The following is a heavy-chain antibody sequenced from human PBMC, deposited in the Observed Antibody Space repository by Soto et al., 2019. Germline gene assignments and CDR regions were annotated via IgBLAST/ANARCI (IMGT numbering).Heavy chain of an antibody. J-gene: IGHJ4*02. CDR1: GFSFTSYW. CDR3: ARHNGFDPYSIAY. V-gene: IGHV5-51*01. Sequence: GESLKISCQGSGFSFTSYWIAWVRQMPGKGLEWMGIIYPGDSDIRYSPSFQGQVTISADKSISTAYLQWSSLKASDTAIYYCARHNGFDPYSIAYWGQGTLVTVSS. D-gene: IGHD2-21*01. CDR2: IYPGDSDI.